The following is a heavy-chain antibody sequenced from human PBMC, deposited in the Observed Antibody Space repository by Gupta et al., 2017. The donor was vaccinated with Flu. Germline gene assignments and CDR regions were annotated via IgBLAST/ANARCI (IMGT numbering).Heavy chain of an antibody. CDR2: ISSSSSYI. J-gene: IGHJ4*02. CDR1: GFTFSSYS. V-gene: IGHV3-21*01. D-gene: IGHD6-25*01. Sequence: EVQLVESGGGLVKPGGSLRLSCAASGFTFSSYSMNWVRQAPGKGLEWVSSISSSSSYIYYADAVKGRFTISRDNAKNALYLQMKRLRAEDTAVYYCASKNPGIAAAGDYGGQGTMVTVSS. CDR3: ASKNPGIAAAGDY.